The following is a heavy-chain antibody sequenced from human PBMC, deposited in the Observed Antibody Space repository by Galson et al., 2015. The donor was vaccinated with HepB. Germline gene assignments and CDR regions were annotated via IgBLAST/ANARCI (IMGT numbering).Heavy chain of an antibody. Sequence: SLRLSCAASGFTFSSYAMSWVRQAPGKGLEWVSAISGSGGSTYYADSVKGRFTISRDNSKNTLYLQMNSLRAEDTAVYYCAKGTGYVGGFDYWGQGTLVTVSS. V-gene: IGHV3-23*01. CDR2: ISGSGGST. J-gene: IGHJ4*02. CDR3: AKGTGYVGGFDY. D-gene: IGHD3-16*01. CDR1: GFTFSSYA.